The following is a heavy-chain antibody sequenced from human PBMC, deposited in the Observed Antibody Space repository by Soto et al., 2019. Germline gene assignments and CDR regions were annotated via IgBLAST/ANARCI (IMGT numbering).Heavy chain of an antibody. J-gene: IGHJ5*02. Sequence: SETLSLTCTVSGTSISSYFWTWIRQPAGKGLDWIGRISTSGTTNYNPSLKSRVTISVDTSKNHFSLNLSSVTAADTAVYYCAREAGPDRWFDPWGQGIMVT. CDR1: GTSISSYF. V-gene: IGHV4-4*07. CDR2: ISTSGTT. D-gene: IGHD6-19*01. CDR3: AREAGPDRWFDP.